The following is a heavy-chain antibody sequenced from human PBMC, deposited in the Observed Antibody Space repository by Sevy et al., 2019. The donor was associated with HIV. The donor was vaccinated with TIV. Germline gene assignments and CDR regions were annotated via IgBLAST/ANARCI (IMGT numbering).Heavy chain of an antibody. CDR2: INPSGGST. CDR3: ARGSGGYSGWFDP. J-gene: IGHJ5*02. Sequence: ASVKVSCKASGYSFTSYFVYWVRQAPGQGLEWMGMINPSGGSTSSAQKYQGRVTMTRDTSTCKVYMELRSLRSEDTAVYYCARGSGGYSGWFDPWGQGTLVTVSS. CDR1: GYSFTSYF. V-gene: IGHV1-46*01. D-gene: IGHD2-15*01.